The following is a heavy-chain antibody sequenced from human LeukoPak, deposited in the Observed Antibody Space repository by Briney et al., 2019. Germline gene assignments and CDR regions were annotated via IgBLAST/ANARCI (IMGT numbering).Heavy chain of an antibody. CDR1: GGSISSGGYS. V-gene: IGHV4-30-2*01. Sequence: SETLSLTCAVSGGSISSGGYSWSWIRQPPGKGLEWIGYIYHSGSTYYNPSLKSRVTISVDRSKNQFSLKLSSVTAADTAVYYCARSSTRYFDYWGQGTLVTVSS. CDR2: IYHSGST. J-gene: IGHJ4*02. CDR3: ARSSTRYFDY.